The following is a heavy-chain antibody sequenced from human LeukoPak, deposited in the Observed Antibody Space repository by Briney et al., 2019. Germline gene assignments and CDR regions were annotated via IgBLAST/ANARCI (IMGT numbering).Heavy chain of an antibody. Sequence: PSETLSLTCTVSGASISSYYWSWIRQPAGKGLEWIGRIYTSGSTNYNPSLKSRVTMSVDTSKNQFSLKLSSVTAADTAVYYCAREIAVGVTMIVVVTYAFDIWGQGTMVTVSS. CDR1: GASISSYY. CDR2: IYTSGST. V-gene: IGHV4-4*07. CDR3: AREIAVGVTMIVVVTYAFDI. J-gene: IGHJ3*02. D-gene: IGHD3-22*01.